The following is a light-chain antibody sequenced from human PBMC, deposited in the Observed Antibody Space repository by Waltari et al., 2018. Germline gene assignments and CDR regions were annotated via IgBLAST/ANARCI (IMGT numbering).Light chain of an antibody. J-gene: IGLJ2*01. CDR1: SSDIGDYNF. V-gene: IGLV2-8*01. Sequence: QSALTQPPSASGSPGQSVTISCTGTSSDIGDYNFVSWYQQHPGKAPKLMIYELSKRPSGVTERFLGSMAGYTASLTVSGLQAEDEAEYYCSSYGGRNNLIFGGGPKLTVL. CDR3: SSYGGRNNLI. CDR2: ELS.